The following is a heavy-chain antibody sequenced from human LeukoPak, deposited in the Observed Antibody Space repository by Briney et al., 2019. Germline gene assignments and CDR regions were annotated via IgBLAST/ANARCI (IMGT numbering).Heavy chain of an antibody. J-gene: IGHJ4*02. CDR3: AKERCGGDCYQDY. D-gene: IGHD2-21*02. CDR1: GFTFSSSG. Sequence: PAGSLRLSCADPGFTFSSSGMHWVRQAPGKGLESAAVISYDGSNNYYADSVKGLFTIAIDNSKITLYLQMNSLRAEDTAVYYCAKERCGGDCYQDYWGQGTLVTVSS. CDR2: ISYDGSNN. V-gene: IGHV3-30*18.